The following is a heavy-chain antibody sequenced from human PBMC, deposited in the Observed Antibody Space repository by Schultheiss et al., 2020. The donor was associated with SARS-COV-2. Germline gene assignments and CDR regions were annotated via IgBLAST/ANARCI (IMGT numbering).Heavy chain of an antibody. D-gene: IGHD1/OR15-1a*01. Sequence: SGPTLVKPTQTLTLTCTFSGFSLSTSGMCVSWIRQPPGKALEWLALIDWDDDKYYSTSLKTRLTISKDTSKNQVVLTMTNMDPVDTATYYCARLEHRADVHIRYYYGMDVWGQGTTVTVSS. CDR2: IDWDDDK. CDR1: GFSLSTSGMC. CDR3: ARLEHRADVHIRYYYGMDV. J-gene: IGHJ6*02. V-gene: IGHV2-70*01.